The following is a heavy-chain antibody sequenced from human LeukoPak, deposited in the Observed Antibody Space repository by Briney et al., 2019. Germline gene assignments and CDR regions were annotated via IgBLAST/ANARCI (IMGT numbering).Heavy chain of an antibody. CDR2: ISGRGGST. D-gene: IGHD6-19*01. J-gene: IGHJ6*02. CDR1: GFTFSSYA. CDR3: AKLGWQWLVRGTLDYYYGMDV. V-gene: IGHV3-23*01. Sequence: GGSLRLSCAASGFTFSSYAMSWVRQAPGEGLEWVSSISGRGGSTFYADSVKGRFTSSRDDSKNTLYRQMNSLRAEDTAVYYCAKLGWQWLVRGTLDYYYGMDVWGQGTTVTVSS.